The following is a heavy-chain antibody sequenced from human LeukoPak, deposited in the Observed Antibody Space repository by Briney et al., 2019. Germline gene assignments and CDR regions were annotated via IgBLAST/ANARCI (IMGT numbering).Heavy chain of an antibody. J-gene: IGHJ4*02. CDR3: ARGYYGSGLYFDY. V-gene: IGHV4-31*03. Sequence: PSETLSLTCTVSGGSISSGGYYWSWIRQHPGKGLEWIGYIYYSGSTYYNPSLKSRVTISVDTSKNQFSLKLSSVTAADTAVYYCARGYYGSGLYFDYWGQGTLVTVSS. CDR2: IYYSGST. D-gene: IGHD3-10*01. CDR1: GGSISSGGYY.